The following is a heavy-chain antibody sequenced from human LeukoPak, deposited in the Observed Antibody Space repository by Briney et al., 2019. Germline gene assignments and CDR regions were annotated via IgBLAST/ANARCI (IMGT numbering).Heavy chain of an antibody. Sequence: GGSLRLSCAASGNYWMHWVRQAPGKGLLWVSHINSDGSWTSYADSVKGRFTISKDNAKNTVYLQMNNLRAEDTAVYYCVSFYETDWGRGTLVTV. J-gene: IGHJ4*02. CDR3: VSFYETD. D-gene: IGHD2/OR15-2a*01. V-gene: IGHV3-74*01. CDR1: GNYW. CDR2: INSDGSWT.